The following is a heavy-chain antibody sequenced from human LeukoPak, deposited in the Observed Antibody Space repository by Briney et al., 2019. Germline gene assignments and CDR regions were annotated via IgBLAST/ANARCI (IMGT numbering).Heavy chain of an antibody. CDR3: ARDEVDSSGYYWDY. D-gene: IGHD3-22*01. V-gene: IGHV3-30-3*01. CDR1: GFTFSNYA. Sequence: GGSLRLSCAASGFTFSNYAMRWVRQAPGKGLEWVAVISYDGSNKYYADSVKGRFTISRDNSKNTLYLQMNSLRAEDTAVYYCARDEVDSSGYYWDYWGQGTLVTVSS. CDR2: ISYDGSNK. J-gene: IGHJ4*02.